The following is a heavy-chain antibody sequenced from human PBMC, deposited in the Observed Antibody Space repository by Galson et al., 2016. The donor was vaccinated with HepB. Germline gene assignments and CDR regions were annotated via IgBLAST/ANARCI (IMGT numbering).Heavy chain of an antibody. D-gene: IGHD1-14*01. CDR2: LYSGGTT. J-gene: IGHJ4*02. CDR1: GITVTTNY. Sequence: SLRLSCAASGITVTTNYISWVRQAPGKGLEWVAILYSGGTTVYADSVRGRFTISRDRSKNMMYLQMNSLGVDDAAVYYCASRKGRMTGLDYWGQGTLVTVSS. CDR3: ASRKGRMTGLDY. V-gene: IGHV3-53*01.